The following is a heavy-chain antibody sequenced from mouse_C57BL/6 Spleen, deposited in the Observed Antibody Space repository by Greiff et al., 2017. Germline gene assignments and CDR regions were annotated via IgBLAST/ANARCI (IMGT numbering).Heavy chain of an antibody. Sequence: QVHVKQPGAELVKPGASVKLSCKASGYTFTSYWMQWVKQRPGQGLEWIGEIDPSDSYTNYNQKFKGKATLTVDTSSSTAYMQLSSLTSEDSAVYYCARGGYYGSSYYFDYWGQGTTLTVSS. J-gene: IGHJ2*01. V-gene: IGHV1-50*01. CDR1: GYTFTSYW. CDR2: IDPSDSYT. CDR3: ARGGYYGSSYYFDY. D-gene: IGHD1-1*01.